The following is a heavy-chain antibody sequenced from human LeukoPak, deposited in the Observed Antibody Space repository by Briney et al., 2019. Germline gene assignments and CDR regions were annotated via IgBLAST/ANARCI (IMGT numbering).Heavy chain of an antibody. CDR3: ARHEGYTFMDV. V-gene: IGHV4-59*08. CDR2: IYYSGST. CDR1: GGSISSYY. Sequence: SATLSLTCTVSGGSISSYYWSWIRQPPGKGLGWVGNIYYSGSTNYNTSLKSRVTISVDTSKNQFYLKLSSVTAADTAVYYCARHEGYTFMDVWGQGTTVTVSS. J-gene: IGHJ6*02. D-gene: IGHD5-18*01.